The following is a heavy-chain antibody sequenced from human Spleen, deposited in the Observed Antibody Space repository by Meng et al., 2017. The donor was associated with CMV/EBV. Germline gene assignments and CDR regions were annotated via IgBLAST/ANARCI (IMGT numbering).Heavy chain of an antibody. V-gene: IGHV3-13*03. CDR1: GFTFRIYD. CDR2: IRDAGDT. Sequence: GGSLRLSCAACGFTFRIYDIHWVRQVTGEGPEWVSGIRDAGDTYFPGSVKGQFTISRDNAKNTLYLQMNSLRAEDTAVYYCAKAFSASWYREYYDDWGQGTLVTVS. J-gene: IGHJ4*01. D-gene: IGHD6-13*01. CDR3: AKAFSASWYREYYDD.